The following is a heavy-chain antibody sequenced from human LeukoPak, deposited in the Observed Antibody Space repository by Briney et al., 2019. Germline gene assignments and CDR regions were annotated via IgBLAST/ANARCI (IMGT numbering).Heavy chain of an antibody. CDR1: GFTFSSYA. Sequence: PGGSLRLSCAASGFTFSSYAMTWVRQAPGKGLEWVSTIGAGGSTPYADSVKGRSTISRDNSKITLYLQMNSLRAEDTAVYYCAKIAYDGSARYFDYWGQGTLVTVSS. V-gene: IGHV3-23*01. CDR2: IGAGGST. J-gene: IGHJ4*02. D-gene: IGHD3-22*01. CDR3: AKIAYDGSARYFDY.